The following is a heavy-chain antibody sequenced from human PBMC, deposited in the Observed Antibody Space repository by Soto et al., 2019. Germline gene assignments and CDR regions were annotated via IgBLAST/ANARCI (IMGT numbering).Heavy chain of an antibody. CDR2: ISDSGGRT. CDR1: GFTFSTYA. D-gene: IGHD3-10*01. J-gene: IGHJ4*02. V-gene: IGHV3-23*01. Sequence: GSLRLSCAASGFTFSTYAMSWVRQATGKGLEWVSTISDSGGRTYYAASVKGRFTISRDNSKNTLYLLMSSLSAEDTALYYCAKFYGSGTYYNFPDYWGQGTMVTVSS. CDR3: AKFYGSGTYYNFPDY.